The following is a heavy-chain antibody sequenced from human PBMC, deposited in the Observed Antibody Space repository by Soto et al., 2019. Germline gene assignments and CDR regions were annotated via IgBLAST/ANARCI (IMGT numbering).Heavy chain of an antibody. J-gene: IGHJ6*02. D-gene: IGHD2-2*02. CDR1: GGSVSSGSYY. CDR2: IYYSGRT. V-gene: IGHV4-61*01. CDR3: ASVTRTCISTSCYRYYYGMDV. Sequence: QVQLQESGPGLVKPSETLSLTCTVSGGSVSSGSYYWSWIRQPPGKGREWFGYIYYSGRTNYNPSLKSRVTISVDTSKNQFSLKLSSVTAADTAVYYCASVTRTCISTSCYRYYYGMDVWGQGTTVTVSS.